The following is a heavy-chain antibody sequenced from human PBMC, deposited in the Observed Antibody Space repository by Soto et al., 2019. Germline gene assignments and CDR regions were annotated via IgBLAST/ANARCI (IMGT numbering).Heavy chain of an antibody. Sequence: QVQLVESGGGVVQPGTSLRLSCAASGFSFSNYGMHWVRQAPGKGLEWVAVIWYDGSTTYYAYSVRGRFTVSRNTTKNPMYLQMDSLRGEDTAVNFCESDSGCEPPNGFEVWGQGTTVIVSS. V-gene: IGHV3-33*01. CDR1: GFSFSNYG. CDR2: IWYDGSTT. J-gene: IGHJ3*01. D-gene: IGHD3-10*01. CDR3: ESDSGCEPPNGFEV.